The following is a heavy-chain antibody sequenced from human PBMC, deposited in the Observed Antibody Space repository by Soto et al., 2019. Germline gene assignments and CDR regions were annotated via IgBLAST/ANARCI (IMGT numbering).Heavy chain of an antibody. CDR1: GGYISSGGYY. Sequence: QVQLQESGPGLVKPSQTLTLTCTVSGGYISSGGYYWTWIRQHPGKGLEWIGHISDSGNTYYNPSLKSRVTISVDTSKNHFSLNLSAVTAADTAVYYCARTTFYDIFTAYYSLFDYWGQGTLVTVSS. V-gene: IGHV4-31*03. D-gene: IGHD3-9*01. CDR2: ISDSGNT. CDR3: ARTTFYDIFTAYYSLFDY. J-gene: IGHJ4*02.